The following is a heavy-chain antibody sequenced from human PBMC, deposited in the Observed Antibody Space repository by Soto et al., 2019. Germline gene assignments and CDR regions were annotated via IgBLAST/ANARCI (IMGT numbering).Heavy chain of an antibody. J-gene: IGHJ3*02. CDR3: VRETQIVMVVVPTPGSPGAFDM. V-gene: IGHV3-30-3*01. CDR1: GFSFRNYN. CDR2: VSHDGVNK. D-gene: IGHD2-15*01. Sequence: QMQLVESGGGVVQPGRSLRLSCGASGFSFRNYNLHWVRQAPGKGLEWVAVVSHDGVNKHYAESVKGRLSISRDSSRDTLYLQMNSPRPEDTAVYYCVRETQIVMVVVPTPGSPGAFDMWGQGTMVTDSS.